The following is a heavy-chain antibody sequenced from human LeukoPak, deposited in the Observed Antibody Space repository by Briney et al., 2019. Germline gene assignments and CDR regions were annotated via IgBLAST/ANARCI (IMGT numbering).Heavy chain of an antibody. V-gene: IGHV1-69*13. J-gene: IGHJ4*02. Sequence: SVKVSCKASGGTFSSYAISWVRQAPGQGLEWMGGIIPIFGTVNYAQKFQGRVTITADESTSTAYMELSSLRSEDTAVYYCARAPMFIAAAGTGYFDYWGQGTLVTVSS. D-gene: IGHD6-13*01. CDR3: ARAPMFIAAAGTGYFDY. CDR2: IIPIFGTV. CDR1: GGTFSSYA.